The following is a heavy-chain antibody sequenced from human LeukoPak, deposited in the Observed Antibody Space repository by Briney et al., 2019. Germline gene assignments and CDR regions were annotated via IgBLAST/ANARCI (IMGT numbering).Heavy chain of an antibody. J-gene: IGHJ4*02. CDR3: ASSYYHDGDY. D-gene: IGHD3-10*01. Sequence: GGSLRLSCAASGFTFSTYAIHWVRQAPGKGLEWVAAISYDGSNKYYADSVKGRFTISRDNSKNTLSLQMNSLRAEDTALYYCASSYYHDGDYWGQGTLVTVSS. CDR1: GFTFSTYA. CDR2: ISYDGSNK. V-gene: IGHV3-30*04.